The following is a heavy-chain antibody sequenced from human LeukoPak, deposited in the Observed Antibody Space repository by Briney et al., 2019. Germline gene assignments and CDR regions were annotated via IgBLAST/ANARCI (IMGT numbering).Heavy chain of an antibody. CDR2: INSDGSST. CDR1: GFTFSSYW. V-gene: IGHV3-74*01. J-gene: IGHJ2*01. D-gene: IGHD6-13*01. CDR3: ARAAYSSTWYSRYFDL. Sequence: GGSLGLSCAASGFTFSSYWMHRVRQAPGKGLVWVSRINSDGSSTSYADSVKGRFTISRDNAKNTLYLQMNSLRAGDTAVYYCARAAYSSTWYSRYFDLWGRGTLVTVSS.